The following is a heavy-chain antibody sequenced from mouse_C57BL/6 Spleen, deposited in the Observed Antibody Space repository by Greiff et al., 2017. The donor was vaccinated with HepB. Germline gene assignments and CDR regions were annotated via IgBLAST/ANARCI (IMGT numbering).Heavy chain of an antibody. CDR2: ISYDGSN. CDR3: ASWYYGSSSFAY. V-gene: IGHV3-6*01. Sequence: EVQLQQSGPGLVKPSQSLSLTCSVTGYSITSGYYWNWIRQFPGNKLEWMGYISYDGSNNYNPSLKNRISITRDTSKNQFFLKLNSVTTEDTATYYCASWYYGSSSFAYWGQGTLVTVSA. J-gene: IGHJ3*01. D-gene: IGHD1-1*01. CDR1: GYSITSGYY.